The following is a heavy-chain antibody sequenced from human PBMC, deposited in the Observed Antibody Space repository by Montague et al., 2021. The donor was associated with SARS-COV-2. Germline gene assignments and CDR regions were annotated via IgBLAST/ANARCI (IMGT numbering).Heavy chain of an antibody. CDR3: ARKMDSSFDV. D-gene: IGHD2-2*03. J-gene: IGHJ3*01. Sequence: VSAGASLSSASLSSHWIRQSPSGGLELLASTYHRSKWYNDSAPSVSGRATVKPDTSRNQFSLHLDSVTPEDTALYFCARKMDSSFDVWGKGTMVIVSS. V-gene: IGHV6-1*01. CDR2: TYHRSKWYN. CDR1: GASLSSASLS.